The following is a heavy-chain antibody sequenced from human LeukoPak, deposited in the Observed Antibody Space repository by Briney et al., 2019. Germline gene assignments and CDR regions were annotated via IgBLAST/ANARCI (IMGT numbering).Heavy chain of an antibody. D-gene: IGHD5-24*01. CDR2: ISYDGSNK. V-gene: IGHV3-30-3*01. CDR3: ARVMYGRWLPFDY. Sequence: GGSLRLSCAASGFTFSSYAMHWVRQAPGKGLEWMAVISYDGSNKYYADSVKGRFTISRDNSKNTLYLQMNSLRGEDTAVYYCARVMYGRWLPFDYWGQGTLVTVSS. CDR1: GFTFSSYA. J-gene: IGHJ4*02.